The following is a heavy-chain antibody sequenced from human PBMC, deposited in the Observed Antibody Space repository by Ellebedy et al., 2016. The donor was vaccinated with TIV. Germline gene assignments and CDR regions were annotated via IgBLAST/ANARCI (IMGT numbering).Heavy chain of an antibody. J-gene: IGHJ4*02. CDR2: IRSKAYGGTT. V-gene: IGHV3-72*01. Sequence: PGGSLRLSCAASGFTFSDHYMDWVRQAPGKGLEWVGFIRSKAYGGTTEYAASVKGRFTISRDDSKNSLYLQMNSLKTEDTAVYYCAREGIRSPPTYYYGTDYWGQGTLVTVSS. CDR1: GFTFSDHY. D-gene: IGHD3-10*01. CDR3: AREGIRSPPTYYYGTDY.